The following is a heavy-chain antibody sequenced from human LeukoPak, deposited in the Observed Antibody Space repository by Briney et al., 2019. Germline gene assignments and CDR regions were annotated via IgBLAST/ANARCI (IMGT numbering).Heavy chain of an antibody. CDR2: LFGGDTI. J-gene: IGHJ4*02. D-gene: IGHD1-26*01. V-gene: IGHV3-53*01. Sequence: PGGSLRLSCAAPGFSVSAHYMSWVHQAPGKGLEWVSTLFGGDTIDYTDSVKGRFTISRDNSGNTLYLQMNNLRADDTAVYYCAGRRGSSFDYWGRGTQVIVSS. CDR1: GFSVSAHY. CDR3: AGRRGSSFDY.